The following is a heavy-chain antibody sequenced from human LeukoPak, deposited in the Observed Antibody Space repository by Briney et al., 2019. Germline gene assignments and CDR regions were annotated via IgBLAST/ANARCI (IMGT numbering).Heavy chain of an antibody. CDR2: IYTSGTT. D-gene: IGHD3-10*01. J-gene: IGHJ4*02. CDR3: ARDAKYYYGSRTYFFFEY. V-gene: IGHV4-4*07. CDR1: GGSFSTYY. Sequence: SETLSLTRTVSGGSFSTYYWSWIRQPAGKGLEWIGHIYTSGTTNYNPSLKSRVTMSIDTSKNQFSLKLSSVTAADTAIYYCARDAKYYYGSRTYFFFEYWGQGTLLSVSS.